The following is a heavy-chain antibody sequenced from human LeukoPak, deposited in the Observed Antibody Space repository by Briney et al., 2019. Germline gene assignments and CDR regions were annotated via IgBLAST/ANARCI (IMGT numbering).Heavy chain of an antibody. CDR2: ISITDGT. V-gene: IGHV4-4*07. D-gene: IGHD6-19*01. CDR1: CLSVSSYD. CDR3: ARIRRHSSDWYADDS. Sequence: DTVPLTYTVSCLSVSSYDGRWMGQPAGRRLEGLGRISITDGTNYSPSLESRVSMSVAASKNQFSLRLTSVTAAVTAVYYCARIRRHSSDWYADDSWGRGLLVTVSS. J-gene: IGHJ4*02.